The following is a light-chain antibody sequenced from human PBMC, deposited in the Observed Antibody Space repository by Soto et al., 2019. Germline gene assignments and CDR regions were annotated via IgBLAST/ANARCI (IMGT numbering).Light chain of an antibody. CDR1: QSVSSSY. CDR2: GAS. V-gene: IGKV3-20*01. Sequence: EIVLTQSPGTLSLSPGERATLSCRASQSVSSSYLAWYQQRPGQAPRLLIHGASNRATGIPDRFSGSGSGTDFTLTISRLEPEDFAVYYCQRYGSSPLTFGGGTKVDIK. J-gene: IGKJ4*01. CDR3: QRYGSSPLT.